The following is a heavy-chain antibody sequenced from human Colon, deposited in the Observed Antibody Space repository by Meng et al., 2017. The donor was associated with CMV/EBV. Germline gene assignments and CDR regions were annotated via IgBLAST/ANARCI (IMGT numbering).Heavy chain of an antibody. Sequence: GESLKISCAASGFSFSSSAMSWVRQAPGEGLEWVSTISVTGEGTFYADSVKGRFTISRDNSKNTLFLQMNSLRDEDMAVYSCAKDRRPPIIRGNAFDIWGQGTLVTVSS. CDR3: AKDRRPPIIRGNAFDI. CDR1: GFSFSSSA. CDR2: ISVTGEGT. V-gene: IGHV3-23*01. D-gene: IGHD3-3*01. J-gene: IGHJ3*02.